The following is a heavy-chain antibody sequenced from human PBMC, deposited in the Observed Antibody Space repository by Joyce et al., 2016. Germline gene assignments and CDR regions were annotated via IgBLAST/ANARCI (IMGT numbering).Heavy chain of an antibody. CDR3: ARGGTSSDHYFFYTLDV. V-gene: IGHV1-69*12. Sequence: QVLLVQSGAAVKRPGSSLRVSCKSSGGDFSNYTVHWVRQAPGQRLEWMGGVIPFFGAAKYAEDFQGRVTLTADQSTRTAYLELSSLTSADTAVYYCARGGTSSDHYFFYTLDVWGPGTTVIVSS. CDR1: GGDFSNYT. CDR2: VIPFFGAA. J-gene: IGHJ6*02. D-gene: IGHD1-14*01.